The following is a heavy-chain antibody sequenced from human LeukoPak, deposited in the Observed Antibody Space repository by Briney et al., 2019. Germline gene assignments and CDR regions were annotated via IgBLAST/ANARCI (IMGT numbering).Heavy chain of an antibody. CDR3: ARATYSSGWYNL. CDR2: IYYRGST. CDR1: GGSISSTIYY. D-gene: IGHD6-19*01. Sequence: SETLSLTCTVSGGSISSTIYYWGWIRQPPGKGLEWIGSIYYRGSTYYNPSLKSRVAISVDTSKNQFSLKLSSVTAADTAVYYCARATYSSGWYNLWGQGTLVTVSS. J-gene: IGHJ4*02. V-gene: IGHV4-39*07.